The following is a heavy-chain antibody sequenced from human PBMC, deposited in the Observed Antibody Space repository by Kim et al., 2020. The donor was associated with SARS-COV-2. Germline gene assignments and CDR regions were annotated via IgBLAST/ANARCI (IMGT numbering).Heavy chain of an antibody. CDR3: TTEYDSSGYYRTFDY. V-gene: IGHV3-15*01. Sequence: APGEGRFTISRDDSKNPLYLQMNSLKTEDTAVYYCTTEYDSSGYYRTFDYWGQGTLVTVSS. J-gene: IGHJ4*02. D-gene: IGHD3-22*01.